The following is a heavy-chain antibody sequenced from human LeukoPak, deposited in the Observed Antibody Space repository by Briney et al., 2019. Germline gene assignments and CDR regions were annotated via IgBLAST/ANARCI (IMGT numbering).Heavy chain of an antibody. CDR3: ARHVDSSGYLEYVAFDI. CDR1: GGSISSSSYY. CDR2: IYYSGST. V-gene: IGHV4-39*01. J-gene: IGHJ3*02. D-gene: IGHD3-22*01. Sequence: PSQTLSLTCTVSGGSISSSSYYWGWVRHPRRRGREWVGCIYYSGSTYYNPSLKSRVTISVDTSKNQFSLKLSSVTAADTAVYYCARHVDSSGYLEYVAFDIWGQGTMVTVSS.